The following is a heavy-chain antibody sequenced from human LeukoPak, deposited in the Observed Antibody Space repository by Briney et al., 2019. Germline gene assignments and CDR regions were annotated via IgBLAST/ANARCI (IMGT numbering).Heavy chain of an antibody. V-gene: IGHV3-33*01. Sequence: GRSLRLSCAASGFTFSSYGMHWVRQAPGKGLEWVAVIWYDGSNKYYADSVKGRFTISRDNSRNTVNLQMNSLRGEDTAVYYCARAPVRGAVAGVDYWGQGTLVTVSS. CDR1: GFTFSSYG. CDR2: IWYDGSNK. J-gene: IGHJ4*02. D-gene: IGHD6-19*01. CDR3: ARAPVRGAVAGVDY.